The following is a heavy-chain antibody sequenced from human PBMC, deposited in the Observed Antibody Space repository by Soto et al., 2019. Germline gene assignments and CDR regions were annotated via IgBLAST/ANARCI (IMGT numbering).Heavy chain of an antibody. CDR1: GFTFVTYW. J-gene: IGHJ4*02. Sequence: GGSLRLSCAASGFTFVTYWMSWVRQAPGKGLEWVANIKQDGSEKSYVDSVKGRFTISRDNAKNSLYLQMNILRAEDTAVYYCARDHRYTYGHDYWGQGSLVTVSS. V-gene: IGHV3-7*01. CDR3: ARDHRYTYGHDY. CDR2: IKQDGSEK. D-gene: IGHD5-18*01.